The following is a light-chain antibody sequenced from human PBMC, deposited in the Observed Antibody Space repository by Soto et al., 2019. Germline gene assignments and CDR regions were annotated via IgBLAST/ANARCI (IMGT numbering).Light chain of an antibody. CDR3: GTWDSSLSAVYV. V-gene: IGLV1-51*01. J-gene: IGLJ1*01. CDR1: SSNIGNNY. Sequence: QSVLTQPPSVSAAPGQKVTISCSGSSSNIGNNYVSWYQQLPGTAPKLLIYDNNKRPSGIPDRFSGSKSGTSATLGITGLQTGDVADYYCGTWDSSLSAVYVFGTGTKLTVL. CDR2: DNN.